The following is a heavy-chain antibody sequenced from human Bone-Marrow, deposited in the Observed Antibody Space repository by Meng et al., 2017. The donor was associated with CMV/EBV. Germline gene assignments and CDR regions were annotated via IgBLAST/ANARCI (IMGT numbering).Heavy chain of an antibody. D-gene: IGHD3-3*01. CDR3: ARIQDTVFGADHPYYDMDV. V-gene: IGHV1-69*05. CDR2: FIPILNTP. J-gene: IGHJ6*02. Sequence: SVKVSCKASGDTFSSYAISWVRQAPGQGLEWMGGFIPILNTPKYAQKFQGRVTITTDESTTTAYMEVRSLTSEDTAVYFCARIQDTVFGADHPYYDMDVWGQGTTVTVSS. CDR1: GDTFSSYA.